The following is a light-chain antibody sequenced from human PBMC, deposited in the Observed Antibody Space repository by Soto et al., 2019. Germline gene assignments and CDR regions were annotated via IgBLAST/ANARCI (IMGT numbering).Light chain of an antibody. J-gene: IGKJ1*01. V-gene: IGKV1-39*01. CDR3: QQNYSSPWT. CDR1: QTITNY. Sequence: DIQMTQSPSSLSASVGDRVTITCRASQTITNYLNWYQQKPGKAPKLLIYAASTLLSGVPSRFTGGGSGTDFTLTIDSLLPEDYATYFCQQNYSSPWTFGQGTMVEI. CDR2: AAS.